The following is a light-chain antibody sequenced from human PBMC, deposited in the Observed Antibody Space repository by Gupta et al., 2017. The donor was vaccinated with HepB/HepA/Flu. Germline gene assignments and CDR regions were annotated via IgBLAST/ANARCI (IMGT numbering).Light chain of an antibody. Sequence: EIVMTQSPATLSVSPGERATLPCRASQSVSSNLAWYQQKPGQAPRLLIYGASTRATGIPARFSGSGSGTEFTLTISSLQSEDFAVYYCQQYNKWPLTFGGGTKVEIK. J-gene: IGKJ4*01. CDR1: QSVSSN. CDR2: GAS. CDR3: QQYNKWPLT. V-gene: IGKV3-15*01.